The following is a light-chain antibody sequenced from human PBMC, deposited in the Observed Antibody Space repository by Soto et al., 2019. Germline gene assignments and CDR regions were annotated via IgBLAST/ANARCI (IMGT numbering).Light chain of an antibody. J-gene: IGKJ4*01. V-gene: IGKV3-15*01. Sequence: EVVRTQSPATLAVFPGERATLSCRASQSVSSHLACYQQKPGQAPRLLIYGASTRATGVPARFSGSGSGTEFTLTISSLQSEDFAVYYCQQYGSSPLTFGGGTKV. CDR3: QQYGSSPLT. CDR1: QSVSSH. CDR2: GAS.